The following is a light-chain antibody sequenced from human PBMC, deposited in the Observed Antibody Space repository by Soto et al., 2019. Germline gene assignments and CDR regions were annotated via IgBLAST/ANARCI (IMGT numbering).Light chain of an antibody. V-gene: IGLV2-11*01. CDR3: CSYAGTYTSYV. J-gene: IGLJ1*01. Sequence: QSVLTQPRSVSGSLGQSVTISCTGTNSDVGGYNYVSWYQQHPGKAPKLMIFDVTKRPSGVPDRFSASKSGNAASLTISGLQAEDESDYYCCSYAGTYTSYVFGTGTKVTVL. CDR2: DVT. CDR1: NSDVGGYNY.